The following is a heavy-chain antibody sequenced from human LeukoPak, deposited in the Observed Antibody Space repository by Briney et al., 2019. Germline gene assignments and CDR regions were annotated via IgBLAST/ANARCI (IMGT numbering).Heavy chain of an antibody. CDR1: GLTFSGSA. J-gene: IGHJ4*02. CDR2: IRSKANSYAT. CDR3: TSYSSGWHPYDY. D-gene: IGHD6-19*01. V-gene: IGHV3-73*01. Sequence: GGSLKLSCAASGLTFSGSAMHWVRQASGKGLEWVGRIRSKANSYATAYAASVKGRFTISRDDSKNTAYLQMNSLKAEDTAVYYCTSYSSGWHPYDYWGQGTLVTVSS.